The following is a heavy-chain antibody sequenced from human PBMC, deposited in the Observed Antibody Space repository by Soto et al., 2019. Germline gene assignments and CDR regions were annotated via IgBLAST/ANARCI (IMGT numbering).Heavy chain of an antibody. CDR3: GKSGFDYGDGNWFDP. Sequence: EVQLLESGGGLVQPGGSLRLSCAASGFTFNNFALSWVRQAPGKGLEWVSAISGGGDTTYYADSVKGSFTISRDNFKTMLYLQMNSLRTDDTARFYSGKSGFDYGDGNWFDPWGQGILVTVSS. CDR1: GFTFNNFA. J-gene: IGHJ5*02. V-gene: IGHV3-23*01. CDR2: ISGGGDTT. D-gene: IGHD4-17*01.